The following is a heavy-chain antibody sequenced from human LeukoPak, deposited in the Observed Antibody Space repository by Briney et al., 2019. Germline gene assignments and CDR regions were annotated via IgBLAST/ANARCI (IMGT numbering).Heavy chain of an antibody. J-gene: IGHJ4*02. CDR2: IYPGDSDT. V-gene: IGHV5-51*01. Sequence: GGSLKISRMGSGYSFTSYWSGWVRPMPGKGLEWMGIIYPGDSDTRYSPSLQGQVTSSADKSISTAYLQWSSLKASDTAMYYCASGGQKGTYHCGGDCYNFDYWGQGTLVTVSS. D-gene: IGHD2-21*02. CDR3: ASGGQKGTYHCGGDCYNFDY. CDR1: GYSFTSYW.